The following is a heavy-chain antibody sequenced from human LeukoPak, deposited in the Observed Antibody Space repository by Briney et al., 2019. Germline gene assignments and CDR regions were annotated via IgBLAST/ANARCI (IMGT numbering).Heavy chain of an antibody. V-gene: IGHV4-39*01. CDR3: ARPSGSYSRWSDP. CDR1: GGSISSSSYY. D-gene: IGHD1-26*01. J-gene: IGHJ5*02. Sequence: SETLSLTCTVSGGSISSSSYYWGWIRQPPGKGLEWIGSIYYSGSTYYNPSLKSRVPVSVDTSKNQFSLTLSSVTATDTAVYYCARPSGSYSRWSDPWGEGTLVTASS. CDR2: IYYSGST.